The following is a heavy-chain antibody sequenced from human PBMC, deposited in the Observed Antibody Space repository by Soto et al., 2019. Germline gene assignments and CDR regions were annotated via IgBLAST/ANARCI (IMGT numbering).Heavy chain of an antibody. J-gene: IGHJ4*02. CDR1: GGSISSSSYY. D-gene: IGHD6-13*01. CDR2: IYYSGST. V-gene: IGHV4-39*01. CDR3: SRHINPPSIAAAGTGISDY. Sequence: PSETLSLTCTVSGGSISSSSYYWGWIRQPPGKGLEWIGSIYYSGSTYYNPSLKSRVTISVDTSKNQFSLKLSSVTAADTAVYYCSRHINPPSIAAAGTGISDYWGQGTLVTVSS.